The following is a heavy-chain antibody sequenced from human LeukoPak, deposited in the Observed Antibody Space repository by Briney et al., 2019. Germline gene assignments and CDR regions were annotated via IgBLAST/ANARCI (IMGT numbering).Heavy chain of an antibody. D-gene: IGHD3-3*01. CDR3: AAGRITKEVDY. CDR1: GFTFTSSA. V-gene: IGHV1-58*02. CDR2: IVVGSGNT. J-gene: IGHJ4*02. Sequence: GTSVKVSCKASGFTFTSSAMQWARQARGQRLEWIGWIVVGSGNTNYAQKFQERVTITRDMSTSTAYMELSSLRSEDTAVYYCAAGRITKEVDYWGQGTLVTVSS.